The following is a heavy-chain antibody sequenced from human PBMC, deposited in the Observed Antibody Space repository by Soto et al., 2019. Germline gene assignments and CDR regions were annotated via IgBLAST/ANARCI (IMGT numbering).Heavy chain of an antibody. CDR1: GGSLTGYY. J-gene: IGHJ4*02. CDR3: LRGQEGILAPH. CDR2: VKDGGST. V-gene: IGHV4-34*01. D-gene: IGHD2-21*01. Sequence: QVQLQQWGAGLLKPSETLSLTCTVNGGSLTGYYWSWIRQPPGKGLEWIGEVKDGGSTNYSPSLRGRVSISADTSQNHFSLMLNPVTAGYMTVYLCLRGQEGILAPHWDQGLLVTVSS.